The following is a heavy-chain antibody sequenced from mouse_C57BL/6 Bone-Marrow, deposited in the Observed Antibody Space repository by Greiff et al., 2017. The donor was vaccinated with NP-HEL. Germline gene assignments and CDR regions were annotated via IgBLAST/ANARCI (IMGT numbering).Heavy chain of an antibody. V-gene: IGHV14-4*01. D-gene: IGHD1-1*01. J-gene: IGHJ1*03. CDR2: IDPENGDT. CDR3: TTWLTTVVEGYFDV. Sequence: VQLQQSGAELVRPGASVKLSCTASGFNIKDDYMHWVKQRPEQGLEWIGWIDPENGDTEYASKFQGKATITADTSSNTAYLQLSSLTSEDTAVYYCTTWLTTVVEGYFDVWGTGTTVTVSS. CDR1: GFNIKDDY.